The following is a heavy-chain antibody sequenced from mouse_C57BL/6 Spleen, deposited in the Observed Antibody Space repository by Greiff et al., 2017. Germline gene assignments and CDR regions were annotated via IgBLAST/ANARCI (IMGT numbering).Heavy chain of an antibody. CDR3: ARQGGYVYAMDY. Sequence: VQLQESGGGLVKPGGSLKLSCAASGFTFSDYGMHWVRQAPEKGLEWVAYISSGSSTIYYADTVKGRFTISRDNAKNTLFLQMTSLRSEDTAMYYCARQGGYVYAMDYWGQGTSVTVSS. J-gene: IGHJ4*01. CDR2: ISSGSSTI. CDR1: GFTFSDYG. D-gene: IGHD2-2*01. V-gene: IGHV5-17*01.